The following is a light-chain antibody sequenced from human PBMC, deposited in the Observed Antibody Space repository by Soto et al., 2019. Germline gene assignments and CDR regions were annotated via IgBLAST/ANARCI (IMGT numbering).Light chain of an antibody. CDR1: QGIRND. CDR3: LQDNNYPIT. Sequence: AIEMTQSPSSLSASVGDRVTITCRASQGIRNDLGWYQQKPGKAPKLLIYGASRLQSGVPSSFGGSGSGTDFTLTISSLQPEDFATYYCLQDNNYPITFGQGTRLEIK. J-gene: IGKJ5*01. V-gene: IGKV1-6*01. CDR2: GAS.